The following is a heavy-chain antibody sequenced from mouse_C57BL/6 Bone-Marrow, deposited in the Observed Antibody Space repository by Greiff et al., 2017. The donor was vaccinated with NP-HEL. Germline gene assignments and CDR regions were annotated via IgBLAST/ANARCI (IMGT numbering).Heavy chain of an antibody. V-gene: IGHV1-22*01. D-gene: IGHD1-1*01. CDR2: INPNNGGT. CDR3: ARRGYGSSSFDY. CDR1: GYTFTDYN. Sequence: VQLQQSGPELVKPGASVKMSCKASGYTFTDYNIHWVKQSHGKSLEWIGYINPNNGGTSYNQKFKGKATLTVNKSSSTAYMELRSLTSEDSAVYYCARRGYGSSSFDYWGQGTTLTVSS. J-gene: IGHJ2*01.